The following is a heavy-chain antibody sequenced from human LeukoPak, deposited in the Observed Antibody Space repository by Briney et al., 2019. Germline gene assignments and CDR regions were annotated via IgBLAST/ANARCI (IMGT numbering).Heavy chain of an antibody. Sequence: SETLSLTCAVYGGSFSGYYWSWIRQPPGKGLEWIGEINHSGSTNYNPSLKSRLTISVDTSKNQFSLKLSSVTAADTAVYYCARGLKGYCSSTSCYPYWKSAFDIWGQGTMVTVSS. CDR3: ARGLKGYCSSTSCYPYWKSAFDI. D-gene: IGHD2-2*01. CDR2: INHSGST. CDR1: GGSFSGYY. V-gene: IGHV4-34*01. J-gene: IGHJ3*02.